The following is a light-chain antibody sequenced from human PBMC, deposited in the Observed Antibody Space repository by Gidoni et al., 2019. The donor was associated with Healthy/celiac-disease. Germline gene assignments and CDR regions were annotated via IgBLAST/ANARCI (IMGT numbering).Light chain of an antibody. Sequence: QSALTQPASVSGSPGQSITIFCTGTSSDVGSYNLVSWYQQHPGKAPKLTIYEVSKRPSGVSNRFSGSKSGNTASLTISGLQAEDEADYYCCSYAGSSTFWVFGGGTKLTVL. CDR2: EVS. V-gene: IGLV2-23*02. J-gene: IGLJ3*02. CDR1: SSDVGSYNL. CDR3: CSYAGSSTFWV.